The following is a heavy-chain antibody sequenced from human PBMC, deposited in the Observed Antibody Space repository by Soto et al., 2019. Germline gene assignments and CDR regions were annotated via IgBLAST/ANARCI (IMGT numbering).Heavy chain of an antibody. J-gene: IGHJ4*02. CDR1: GGSVDSGTYS. CDR2: VYHSGNT. D-gene: IGHD2-15*01. V-gene: IGHV4-30-2*01. CDR3: ARGGGFSPFDY. Sequence: QLQLQESGSRLVKPSQTLSLTCAVSGGSVDSGTYSWSWIRQPPGKGLEWIGYVYHSGNTYYNPSLHSRVTLSLDRSKNQFSLKLNSVTAADTAMYYCARGGGFSPFDYWGQGTLVTVSS.